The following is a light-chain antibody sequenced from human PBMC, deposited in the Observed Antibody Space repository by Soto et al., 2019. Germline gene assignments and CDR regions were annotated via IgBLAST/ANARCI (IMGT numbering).Light chain of an antibody. CDR2: DAS. V-gene: IGKV3-11*01. CDR3: QQRSNWPPSIT. CDR1: QGVSSY. Sequence: EIVLTQSPATLSLSPGERATLSCRASQGVSSYLAWYQQKPRQAPRLLIYDASNRATGIPARFSGSGSGTDFTLTISSLEPEDFAVYYCQQRSNWPPSITFGQGTRLEIK. J-gene: IGKJ5*01.